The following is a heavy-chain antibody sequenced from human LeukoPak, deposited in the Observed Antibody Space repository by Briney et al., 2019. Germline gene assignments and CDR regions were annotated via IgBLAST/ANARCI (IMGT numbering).Heavy chain of an antibody. Sequence: GGSLRLSCVASGITFSNYAVSWVRQAPEKGLDWVSVISGSAHKIRYADSVKGRFTISRDNSENIVYLQMNNLRAEDTAVYYCAGRVTGYSSGYVYWGQGTLVTISS. D-gene: IGHD5-18*01. CDR3: AGRVTGYSSGYVY. J-gene: IGHJ4*02. V-gene: IGHV3-23*01. CDR1: GITFSNYA. CDR2: ISGSAHKI.